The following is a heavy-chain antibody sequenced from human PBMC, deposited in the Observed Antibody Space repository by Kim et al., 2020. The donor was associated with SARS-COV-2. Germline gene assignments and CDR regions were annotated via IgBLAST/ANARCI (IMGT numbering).Heavy chain of an antibody. CDR1: GFTFSSYA. Sequence: GGSLRLSCAASGFTFSSYAMHWVRQAPGKGLEWVAVISYDGSNKYYADSVKGRFTISRDNSKNTLYLQMNSLRAEDTAVYYCARGPTRGGYYFDYWGQGTLVTVSS. D-gene: IGHD1-26*01. CDR3: ARGPTRGGYYFDY. V-gene: IGHV3-30-3*01. J-gene: IGHJ4*02. CDR2: ISYDGSNK.